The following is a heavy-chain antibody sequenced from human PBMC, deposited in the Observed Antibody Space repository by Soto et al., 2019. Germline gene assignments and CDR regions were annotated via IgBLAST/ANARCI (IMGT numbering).Heavy chain of an antibody. V-gene: IGHV3-11*01. D-gene: IGHD6-19*01. CDR3: ARDQSSGYSSGWLSY. CDR2: ISSSGSTI. CDR1: GFTFSDYY. Sequence: GGSLRLSCAASGFTFSDYYMSWIRQAPGKGLEWVSYISSSGSTIYYEDSVKGRFTISRDNAKNSLYLQMNSLRAEDTAVYYCARDQSSGYSSGWLSYWAQGTLVPVSS. J-gene: IGHJ4*02.